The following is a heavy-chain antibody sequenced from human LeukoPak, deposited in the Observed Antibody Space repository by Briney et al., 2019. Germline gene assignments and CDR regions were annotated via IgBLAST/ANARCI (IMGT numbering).Heavy chain of an antibody. CDR1: GGTFGSYA. V-gene: IGHV1-69*04. J-gene: IGHJ4*02. D-gene: IGHD6-19*01. Sequence: GASVKVSCKATGGTFGSYAISWVRQAPGQGLEWMGKIIPTLGITYYAQGFQGRVTIAAVKSTNKAYMELSSLKSEDTAVYFCARDRPLQSSALFDLWGQGTLVTVSS. CDR2: IIPTLGIT. CDR3: ARDRPLQSSALFDL.